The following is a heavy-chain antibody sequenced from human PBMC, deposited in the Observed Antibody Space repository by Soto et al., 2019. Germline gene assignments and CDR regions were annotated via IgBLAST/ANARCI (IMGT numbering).Heavy chain of an antibody. V-gene: IGHV4-31*03. CDR2: IYYIGST. Sequence: SETLSLTCTVSGGAISCGDYYWSWIRQHPGKGLEWIAYIYYIGSTYYNPSLKSRVTISVDPSKNQFSLKLRSVTAADTAVYYCAREDTSMAFDPWGQGTLVTVSS. J-gene: IGHJ5*02. CDR1: GGAISCGDYY. CDR3: AREDTSMAFDP. D-gene: IGHD5-18*01.